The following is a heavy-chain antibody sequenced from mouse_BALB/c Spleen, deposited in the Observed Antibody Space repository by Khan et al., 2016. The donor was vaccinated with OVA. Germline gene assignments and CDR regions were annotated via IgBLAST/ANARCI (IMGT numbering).Heavy chain of an antibody. J-gene: IGHJ2*01. CDR3: ATSYFDRYEFAY. D-gene: IGHD2-14*01. CDR2: ISGGSNYI. CDR1: GFTFSSYG. V-gene: IGHV5-17*02. Sequence: EVQLVESGGDLVQPGGSLKLSCAASGFTFSSYGMHWVRQAPDKGLEWVAYISGGSNYIYYADTVKGRFTISRDNPRNTLFLQMTSLMSEDTAMFYCATSYFDRYEFAYWGPGTTLTVSS.